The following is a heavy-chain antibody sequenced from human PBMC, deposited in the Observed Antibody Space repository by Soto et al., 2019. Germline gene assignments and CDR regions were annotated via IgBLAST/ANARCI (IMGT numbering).Heavy chain of an antibody. V-gene: IGHV4-59*01. D-gene: IGHD3-22*01. CDR1: VGSFSNDY. Sequence: SETLSLTFFISVGSFSNDYWTWIRQSPGKGLEWIGYIFHSGITDYNPSVKSRFTISIDKSRNLFSLNLTSVTAADTAVYYCARDRYFYDSRGYYRTLDSWGQGTLVTVSS. CDR2: IFHSGIT. CDR3: ARDRYFYDSRGYYRTLDS. J-gene: IGHJ5*01.